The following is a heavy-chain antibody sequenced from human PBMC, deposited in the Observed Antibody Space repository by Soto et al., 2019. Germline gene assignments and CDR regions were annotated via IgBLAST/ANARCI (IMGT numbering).Heavy chain of an antibody. Sequence: ASVKVSCKASGYTFTSYGISWVRQAPGQGLEWMGWISAYNGNTNYAQKLQGRVTMTTDTSTSTAYMEMRSLRSDDTAVYYCARDPCFSALYYGSGSYLDYWGQGTLVTVSS. J-gene: IGHJ4*02. D-gene: IGHD3-10*01. CDR2: ISAYNGNT. V-gene: IGHV1-18*01. CDR1: GYTFTSYG. CDR3: ARDPCFSALYYGSGSYLDY.